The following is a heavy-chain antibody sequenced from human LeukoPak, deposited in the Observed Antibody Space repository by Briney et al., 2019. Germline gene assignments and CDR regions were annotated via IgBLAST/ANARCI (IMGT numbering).Heavy chain of an antibody. CDR1: GGSFSGCY. D-gene: IGHD4-17*01. J-gene: IGHJ4*02. V-gene: IGHV4-34*01. CDR2: INHSGST. CDR3: ARGPYGDSPKKDY. Sequence: SETLSLTCAVYGGSFSGCYWTWIRQPPGKGLEWIGEINHSGSTNYNPSLKSRVTISVDTSKNQFSLKLTSVTAADTSVYHCARGPYGDSPKKDYWGQGTPVTVSS.